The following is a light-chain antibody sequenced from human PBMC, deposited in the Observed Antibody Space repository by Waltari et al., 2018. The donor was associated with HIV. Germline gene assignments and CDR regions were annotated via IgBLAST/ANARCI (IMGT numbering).Light chain of an antibody. CDR3: GSYAGSRIP. J-gene: IGLJ2*01. V-gene: IGLV2-23*02. CDR1: SSDVGSYNL. Sequence: QSALTQPASVSGSFGQSITISCTGSSSDVGSYNLVSWYQHHPGKAPKLILYEVFKRPSGVSNRFTGSKSGNTASLTVSGLQAEDEGHYYCGSYAGSRIPVGGGTKLTVL. CDR2: EVF.